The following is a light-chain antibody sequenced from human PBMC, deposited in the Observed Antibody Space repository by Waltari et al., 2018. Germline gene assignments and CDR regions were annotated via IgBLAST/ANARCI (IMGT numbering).Light chain of an antibody. Sequence: IVLTQSPGTLSLSQGESATLSCRASQNVGRSLVWYQQKPGQAPRLLIYDTSTRATGIPDRFSGSGSGTDVSLPIARLEPEDFAVYYCHHNVRLPVTFGQGTKVEI. V-gene: IGKV3-20*01. CDR2: DTS. J-gene: IGKJ1*01. CDR3: HHNVRLPVT. CDR1: QNVGRS.